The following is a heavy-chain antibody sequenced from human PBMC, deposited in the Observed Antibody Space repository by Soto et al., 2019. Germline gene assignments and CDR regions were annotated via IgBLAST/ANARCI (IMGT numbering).Heavy chain of an antibody. J-gene: IGHJ4*02. CDR3: AREGGGYCSGGSCQVDY. CDR2: IYYRGNT. V-gene: IGHV4-39*02. CDR1: GGSIRSSSYY. D-gene: IGHD2-15*01. Sequence: QLQLQESGPGLVKPSETLSLTCTVSGGSIRSSSYYWGRIRQPPGKGLEWIGSIYYRGNTYYNPSLKSRVTISVDTSKTQSSLKLSSVTAADTAVYYCAREGGGYCSGGSCQVDYWGQGTLVTVSS.